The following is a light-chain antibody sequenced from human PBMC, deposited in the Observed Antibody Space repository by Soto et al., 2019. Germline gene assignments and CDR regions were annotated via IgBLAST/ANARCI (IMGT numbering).Light chain of an antibody. CDR2: EVS. V-gene: IGLV2-14*01. J-gene: IGLJ2*01. CDR3: SSCTRTSHVV. Sequence: QSVLTQPASVSGSPGQSITISCTGTSSDVGGYNYVSWYQQHPGKAPKLMIYEVSNRPSGVSNRFSGSKSGNTASLTISGLQAEDEAEYYCSSCTRTSHVVFGGGTKLTVL. CDR1: SSDVGGYNY.